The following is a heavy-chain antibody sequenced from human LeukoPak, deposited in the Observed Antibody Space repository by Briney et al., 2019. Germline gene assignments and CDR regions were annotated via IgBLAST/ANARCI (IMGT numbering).Heavy chain of an antibody. D-gene: IGHD3-10*01. Sequence: GGSLRLSCAASGFPLSNYWMSWVRQAPGKGLEWVANIKQDGSERYYADSVKGRFTISRDNSKNTLYLQMNSLRAEDTAVYYCARGGGSGSYYLPFDYWGQGTLVTVSS. CDR2: IKQDGSER. CDR3: ARGGGSGSYYLPFDY. J-gene: IGHJ4*02. V-gene: IGHV3-7*01. CDR1: GFPLSNYW.